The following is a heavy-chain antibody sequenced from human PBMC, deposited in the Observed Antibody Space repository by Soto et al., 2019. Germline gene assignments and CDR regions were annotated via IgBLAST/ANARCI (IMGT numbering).Heavy chain of an antibody. CDR2: INAGNGNT. J-gene: IGHJ4*02. V-gene: IGHV1-3*01. D-gene: IGHD4-17*01. CDR3: ARGVSFTVTTDY. Sequence: QVQLVQSGAEVKKPGASVKVSCKASGYTFTSYAMHWVRQAPGQRLEWMGWINAGNGNTKYSQKFQGRVTITRDTSASTAYMELSSLRSEDTAVYYCARGVSFTVTTDYWGQGTLVTVSS. CDR1: GYTFTSYA.